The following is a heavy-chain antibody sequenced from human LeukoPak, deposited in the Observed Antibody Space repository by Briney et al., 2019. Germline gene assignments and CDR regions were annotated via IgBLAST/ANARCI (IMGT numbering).Heavy chain of an antibody. CDR3: ARHRSGSYWRAFDI. CDR2: IYYSGST. D-gene: IGHD1-26*01. J-gene: IGHJ3*02. Sequence: PSETLSLTCTVSGGSISGYYRSWIRQPPGKGLEWIGYIYYSGSTNYNPSLRSRVTISVDTSKNQFSLKLSSVTAADTAVYYCARHRSGSYWRAFDIWGQGTMVTVSS. CDR1: GGSISGYY. V-gene: IGHV4-59*08.